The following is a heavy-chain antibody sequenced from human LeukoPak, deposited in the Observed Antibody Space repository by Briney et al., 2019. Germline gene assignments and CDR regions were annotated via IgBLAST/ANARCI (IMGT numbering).Heavy chain of an antibody. J-gene: IGHJ4*02. V-gene: IGHV3-53*01. D-gene: IGHD1-1*01. CDR3: AKTGNPATGDY. CDR2: IYSGGFT. CDR1: GFTFSSYG. Sequence: GGSLRLSCAASGFTFSSYGMTWVRQAPGKGLEWVSVIYSGGFTYYADSVKGRFTISRDNSKNTLYLQMNSLRAEDTAVYYCAKTGNPATGDYWGQGTLVTVSS.